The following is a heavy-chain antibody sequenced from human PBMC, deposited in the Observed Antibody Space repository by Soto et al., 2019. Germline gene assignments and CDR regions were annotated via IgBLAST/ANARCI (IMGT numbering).Heavy chain of an antibody. CDR2: IYYSGST. CDR1: GGSINSYY. Sequence: KTSETLSLTCTVSGGSINSYYWSWIRQPPGKGLEWIGYIYYSGSTNYNPSLKSRVTISVDTSKNQFSLKLSSVTAADTAVYYCARRVEDAFDIWGQGTIVTVSS. V-gene: IGHV4-59*08. CDR3: ARRVEDAFDI. J-gene: IGHJ3*02.